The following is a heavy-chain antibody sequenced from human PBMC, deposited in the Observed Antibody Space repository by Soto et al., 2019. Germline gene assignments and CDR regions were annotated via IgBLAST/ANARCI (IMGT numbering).Heavy chain of an antibody. CDR3: ARGIFGVVYNFDY. D-gene: IGHD3-3*01. Sequence: ASVKVSCKASGYTFTSYDINWVRQATGQGPEWMGWMNTNSGNTGYAQKFQGRVTMTRNTSISTAYMELSSLRSENTAVYYCARGIFGVVYNFDYWGQGTLVTVS. V-gene: IGHV1-8*01. CDR2: MNTNSGNT. J-gene: IGHJ4*02. CDR1: GYTFTSYD.